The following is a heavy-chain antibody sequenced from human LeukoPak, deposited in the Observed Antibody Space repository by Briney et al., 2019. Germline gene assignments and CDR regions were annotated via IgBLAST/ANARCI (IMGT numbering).Heavy chain of an antibody. D-gene: IGHD3-10*01. J-gene: IGHJ4*02. CDR3: ARAGITMVRGVQYYFDY. Sequence: ASVKVSCKASGYTFTCYGISWVRQAPGQGLEWMGWISAYNGNTNYAQKLQGRVTMTTDTSTSTAYMELRSLRSDDTAVYYCARAGITMVRGVQYYFDYWGQGTLVTVSS. CDR2: ISAYNGNT. CDR1: GYTFTCYG. V-gene: IGHV1-18*01.